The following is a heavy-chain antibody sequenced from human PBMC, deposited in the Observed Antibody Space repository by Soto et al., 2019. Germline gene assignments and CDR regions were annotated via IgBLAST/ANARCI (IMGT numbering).Heavy chain of an antibody. CDR3: ARGPTDYYDNSANYFLDY. V-gene: IGHV1-18*01. Sequence: QVQLVQSGAEVTKPGASVKVSCKASGYTFITYGLSWVRQAPGQGLDRLGWISTYNGNKRYAERRQGRVTMNTDTTTNTAYMELRKLRSDDTAVYYCARGPTDYYDNSANYFLDYWGQGTLVTVSS. CDR2: ISTYNGNK. J-gene: IGHJ4*02. CDR1: GYTFITYG. D-gene: IGHD3-22*01.